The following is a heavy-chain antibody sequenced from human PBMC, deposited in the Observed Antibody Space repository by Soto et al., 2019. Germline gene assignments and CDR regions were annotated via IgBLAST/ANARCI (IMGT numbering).Heavy chain of an antibody. CDR2: TSSDGRIM. D-gene: IGHD6-25*01. CDR3: ARGRAAYYFDY. V-gene: IGHV3-64*02. J-gene: IGHJ4*02. Sequence: GGSLRLSCAASGFTFSSYPMHWVRQVPGKGLEHVSSTSSDGRIMYYLDSVKGRFTISRDNSKNTLYLQMGSLRTEDMAVYYCARGRAAYYFDYWGQGALVTVSS. CDR1: GFTFSSYP.